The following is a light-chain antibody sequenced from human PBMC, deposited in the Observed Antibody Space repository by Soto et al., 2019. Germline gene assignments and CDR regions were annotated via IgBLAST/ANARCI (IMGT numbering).Light chain of an antibody. CDR1: QSISVW. J-gene: IGKJ2*01. V-gene: IGKV1-5*01. CDR2: DAS. Sequence: DIQMTQSPSPLSASVGDGVTITCRASQSISVWLAWYQQRPGKAPKFLIYDASNLETGVSSRFSGSGSGTEFTLTIRSLQPDDFATYSCQQYDSSSPTFGQGTKVEIK. CDR3: QQYDSSSPT.